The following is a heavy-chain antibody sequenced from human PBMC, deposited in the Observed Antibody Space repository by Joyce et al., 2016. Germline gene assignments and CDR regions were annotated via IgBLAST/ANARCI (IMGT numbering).Heavy chain of an antibody. V-gene: IGHV3-48*01. Sequence: EVQLVESGGGLVQPGGSLRLSCAASGFTFSSYSMNWVRQAPGKGVEWVSYISSSRSTIYYPDSVKGRFTISRDNAKNSLYLQMNSLRAEDTAVYYCAKADYGDKIDAFDIWGQGTMVTVSS. J-gene: IGHJ3*02. CDR1: GFTFSSYS. D-gene: IGHD4-17*01. CDR3: AKADYGDKIDAFDI. CDR2: ISSSRSTI.